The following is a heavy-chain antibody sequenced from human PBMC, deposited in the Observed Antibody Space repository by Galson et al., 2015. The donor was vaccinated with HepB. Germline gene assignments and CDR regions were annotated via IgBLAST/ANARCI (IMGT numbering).Heavy chain of an antibody. Sequence: SLRLSCAASGFTFSNYWMNWVRQAPGKGLEWVANIKQDGSAKYYVDSVKGRFTISRDNAKNSLYLRMNSLRAEDTAVYYCARDNPFPYDAFDIWGQGTMVTVSS. CDR2: IKQDGSAK. D-gene: IGHD1-14*01. V-gene: IGHV3-7*01. J-gene: IGHJ3*02. CDR1: GFTFSNYW. CDR3: ARDNPFPYDAFDI.